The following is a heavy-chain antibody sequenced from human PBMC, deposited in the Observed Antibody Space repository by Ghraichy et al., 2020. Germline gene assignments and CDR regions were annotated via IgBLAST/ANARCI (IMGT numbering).Heavy chain of an antibody. CDR1: GFTFSNYN. J-gene: IGHJ6*02. Sequence: GGSLRLSCAASGFTFSNYNMNWVRQAPGKGLEWISCISHSSDFLFYADSVKGRFTISRDNAKNSLYLQVNSLRAEDTAVYYCARGVDVTIGYYWHNAMDIWGQGTTVTVSS. CDR3: ARGVDVTIGYYWHNAMDI. D-gene: IGHD3-22*01. V-gene: IGHV3-21*05. CDR2: ISHSSDFL.